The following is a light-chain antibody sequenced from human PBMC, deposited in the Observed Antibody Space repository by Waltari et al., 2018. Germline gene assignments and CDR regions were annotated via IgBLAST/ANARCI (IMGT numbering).Light chain of an antibody. V-gene: IGLV1-44*01. CDR2: SNN. Sequence: QSVLTQPPSASGTPGQRVTISCSGSSSKIGSNTVNWYQQLPGTAPKLLIYSNNQRPSGVPDRFSGSKSGTSASLAISGLQSEDEADYYCAAWDDSLNAWVFGGGTKLTVL. CDR3: AAWDDSLNAWV. J-gene: IGLJ3*02. CDR1: SSKIGSNT.